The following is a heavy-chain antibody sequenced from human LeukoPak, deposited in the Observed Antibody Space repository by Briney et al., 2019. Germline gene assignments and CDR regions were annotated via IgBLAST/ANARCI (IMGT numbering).Heavy chain of an antibody. CDR3: ASIGSSWFWVY. CDR1: GFTFTSSA. D-gene: IGHD6-13*01. V-gene: IGHV3-7*01. Sequence: PGGTLRLSCVASGFTFTSSAMSWVRQAPGKGLEWVANVKQDGSEKYYVDSVKGRFTISRDNAKNSLYLQMNSLRAEDTAVYYCASIGSSWFWVYWGQGTLVTVSS. J-gene: IGHJ4*02. CDR2: VKQDGSEK.